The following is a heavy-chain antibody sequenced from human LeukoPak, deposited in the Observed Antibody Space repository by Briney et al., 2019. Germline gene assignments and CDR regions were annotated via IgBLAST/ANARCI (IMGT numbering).Heavy chain of an antibody. V-gene: IGHV1-46*01. CDR1: GYTFTGYY. Sequence: ASVKVSCKASGYTFTGYYMHWVRQAPGQGLEWMGIINPSGGSTSYAQKFQGRVTMTRDMSTSTVYMELSSLRSEDTAVYYCAKRGGYQLPHYYYYYYMDVWGKGTTVTISS. D-gene: IGHD2-2*01. CDR2: INPSGGST. CDR3: AKRGGYQLPHYYYYYYMDV. J-gene: IGHJ6*03.